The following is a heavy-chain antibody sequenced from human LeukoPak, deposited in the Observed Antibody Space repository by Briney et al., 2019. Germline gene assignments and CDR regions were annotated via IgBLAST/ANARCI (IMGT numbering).Heavy chain of an antibody. Sequence: SETLSLTCTVSDGSIRGCYWTWIRQPPGKGLEWIGYFYYSGTTNYNPSLKSRVAMSLDTSKSQFSLKVNSVTAADTAVYYCARAKGGGSGFFDYWGQGTLVTVSS. CDR1: DGSIRGCY. V-gene: IGHV4-59*12. CDR3: ARAKGGGSGFFDY. J-gene: IGHJ4*02. D-gene: IGHD3-22*01. CDR2: FYYSGTT.